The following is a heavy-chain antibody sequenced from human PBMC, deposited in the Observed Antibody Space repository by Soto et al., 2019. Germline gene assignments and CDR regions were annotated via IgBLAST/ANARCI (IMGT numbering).Heavy chain of an antibody. CDR2: FDPEDGET. Sequence: GAPRKGSRKGFRNTLTEIFLPLGRQAPGKGLEWMGGFDPEDGETIYAQKFQGRVTMTEDTSTDTAYMELSSLRSEDTAVYYCATSPKLAAAGIDYWGQGTLVTVSS. D-gene: IGHD6-13*01. J-gene: IGHJ4*02. V-gene: IGHV1-24*01. CDR1: NTLTEIF. CDR3: ATSPKLAAAGIDY.